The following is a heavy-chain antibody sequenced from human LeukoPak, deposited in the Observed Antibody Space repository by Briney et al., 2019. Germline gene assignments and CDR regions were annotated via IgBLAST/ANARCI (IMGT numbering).Heavy chain of an antibody. J-gene: IGHJ4*02. CDR3: ATSRGSSYGYRALELPPSPVD. Sequence: GGSLRLSCAASGFNFSNYGMHWVRQAPGKGLEWVAFIRYDGNNKYYADSVKGRFAISRDTSKNTLYLQMKSLRAEDTAVYYCATSRGSSYGYRALELPPSPVDWGQGTLVTVSS. CDR1: GFNFSNYG. D-gene: IGHD5-18*01. V-gene: IGHV3-30*02. CDR2: IRYDGNNK.